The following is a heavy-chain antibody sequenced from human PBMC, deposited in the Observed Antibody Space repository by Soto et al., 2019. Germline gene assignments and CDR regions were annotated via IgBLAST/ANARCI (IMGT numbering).Heavy chain of an antibody. J-gene: IGHJ4*02. CDR1: GGSIRSYC. CDR2: IYYSGST. D-gene: IGHD3-10*01. CDR3: ARDRWGEDGSGSYSLDY. Sequence: SETLSLTCTVSGGSIRSYCWSWIRQPPGKGLEWIGYIYYSGSTNYNPSLKSRVTISVDTSKNQFSLKLSSVTAADTAVYYCARDRWGEDGSGSYSLDYWGQGTLVTVSS. V-gene: IGHV4-59*01.